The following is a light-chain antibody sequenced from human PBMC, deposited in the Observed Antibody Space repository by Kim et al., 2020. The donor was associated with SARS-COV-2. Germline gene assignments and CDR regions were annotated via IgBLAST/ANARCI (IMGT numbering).Light chain of an antibody. CDR3: QQYDTSPYT. Sequence: LSAGESATLSCRASQSVSSNYLAWYHQRPGQAPRLLIYLASTRATGAPDRFSGSGSGTDFTLTIRRLEPEDSGVFYCQQYDTSPYTFGQGTKLEI. CDR2: LAS. V-gene: IGKV3-20*01. CDR1: QSVSSNY. J-gene: IGKJ2*01.